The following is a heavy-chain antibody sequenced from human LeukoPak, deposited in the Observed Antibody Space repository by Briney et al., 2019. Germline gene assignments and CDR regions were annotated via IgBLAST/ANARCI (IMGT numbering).Heavy chain of an antibody. J-gene: IGHJ4*02. Sequence: SGPTLVKPTQTLTLTCNFSGFSLSNTGVAVGWIRQSPGKALEWLAVAYWNNDKSYSPSLKSRLTITKDTSKNQVVLKMTNMDPVDTATYYCAHKGRGSGSYNMWGQGTLVTVSS. CDR2: AYWNNDK. D-gene: IGHD3-10*01. CDR3: AHKGRGSGSYNM. V-gene: IGHV2-5*01. CDR1: GFSLSNTGVA.